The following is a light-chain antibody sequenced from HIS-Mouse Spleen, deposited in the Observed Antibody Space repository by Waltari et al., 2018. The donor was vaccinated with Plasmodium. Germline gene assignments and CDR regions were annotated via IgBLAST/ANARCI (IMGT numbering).Light chain of an antibody. V-gene: IGKV3-15*01. CDR3: QQYNNWSFT. CDR1: QSVSSN. CDR2: GAS. Sequence: EIVMTQSPATLSVSPGERATLSFRASQSVSSNLAWYQQKPGQAPRLLIYGASTSATGSPARFSGSGSGTEFTLTISSLQSEDFAVYYCQQYNNWSFTFGPGTKVDIK. J-gene: IGKJ3*01.